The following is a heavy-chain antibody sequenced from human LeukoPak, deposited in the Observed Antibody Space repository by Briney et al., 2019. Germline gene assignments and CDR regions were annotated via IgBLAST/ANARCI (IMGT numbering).Heavy chain of an antibody. V-gene: IGHV4-61*01. CDR3: ARDVYYFDY. CDR1: GGSISSSSYY. CDR2: IYYSGST. J-gene: IGHJ4*02. Sequence: SETLSPTCTVSGGSISSSSYYWGWIRQPPGKGLEWIGYIYYSGSTNYNPSLKSRVTISVDTSKNQFSLKLSSVTAADTAVYYCARDVYYFDYWGQGTLVTVSS.